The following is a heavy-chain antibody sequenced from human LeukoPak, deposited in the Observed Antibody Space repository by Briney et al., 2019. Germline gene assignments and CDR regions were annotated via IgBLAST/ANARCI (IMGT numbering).Heavy chain of an antibody. Sequence: PSETLSLTCTISGGSVSDYYWSWIRQSPGKGLEWIGYIYYTGSTTYNPSLKSRVTMSADTSKNQFSLKLSSVTAADTAVYYCARDRYDSSTNNHPPYFDYWGQGTLVTVSS. CDR2: IYYTGST. V-gene: IGHV4-59*02. CDR3: ARDRYDSSTNNHPPYFDY. CDR1: GGSVSDYY. D-gene: IGHD3-22*01. J-gene: IGHJ4*02.